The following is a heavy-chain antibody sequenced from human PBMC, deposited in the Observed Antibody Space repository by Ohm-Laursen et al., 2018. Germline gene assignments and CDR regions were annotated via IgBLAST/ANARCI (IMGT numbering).Heavy chain of an antibody. Sequence: SFRLSCAASGFTFSSYHINWVRQAPGKGLEWVSFISSASTTIYYADSVKGRFTISRDNAKNTVYMQMDSLRAEDRAVYYCARDRKNGDSGYGMDVWGHGTTVTVSS. J-gene: IGHJ6*02. CDR3: ARDRKNGDSGYGMDV. D-gene: IGHD4-17*01. CDR1: GFTFSSYH. CDR2: ISSASTTI. V-gene: IGHV3-48*01.